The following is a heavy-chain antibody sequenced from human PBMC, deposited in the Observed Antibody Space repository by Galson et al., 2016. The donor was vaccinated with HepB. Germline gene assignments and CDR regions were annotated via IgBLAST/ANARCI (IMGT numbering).Heavy chain of an antibody. Sequence: SLRLSCAASGFTFSNYYMHWVRQIPGKGLTWVSTISDGGSDTSYADSVKGRFTIARDNAKNTLYLQMNSLRVADTTIYYCARDVRDGRIMLDHCFDFWGQGTQVTVS. CDR3: ARDVRDGRIMLDHCFDF. CDR1: GFTFSNYY. D-gene: IGHD3-16*01. CDR2: ISDGGSDT. J-gene: IGHJ4*02. V-gene: IGHV3-74*01.